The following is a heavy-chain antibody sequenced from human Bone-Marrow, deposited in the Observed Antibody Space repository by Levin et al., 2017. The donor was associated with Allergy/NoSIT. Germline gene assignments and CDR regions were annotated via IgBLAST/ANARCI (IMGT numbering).Heavy chain of an antibody. CDR1: GGSFSGYY. CDR2: ISHSGST. Sequence: GSLRLSCAVYGGSFSGYYWSWIRQPPGKGLEGIGEISHSGSTNYNPSLESRVTISVDTSKNQFSLKLSSVTAADTAVYYCARGARFQRNSQSRDYITMVRGVAKYFQDRGQGTLVTVSS. J-gene: IGHJ1*01. D-gene: IGHD3-10*01. V-gene: IGHV4-34*01. CDR3: ARGARFQRNSQSRDYITMVRGVAKYFQD.